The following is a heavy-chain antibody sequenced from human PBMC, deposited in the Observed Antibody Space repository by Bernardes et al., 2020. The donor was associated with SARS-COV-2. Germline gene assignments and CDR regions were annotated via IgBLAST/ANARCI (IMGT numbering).Heavy chain of an antibody. J-gene: IGHJ4*02. D-gene: IGHD3-22*01. Sequence: ASVKVSCKVSGYTLTALSMHWVRQAPGKGLEWMGGFDPEDGETIYAQKFQGRVTMTEDTSTDTAYMELSSLRSEDTAVYYCATPGDSSGYYHSFDYWGQGTLVTVSS. CDR1: GYTLTALS. V-gene: IGHV1-24*01. CDR3: ATPGDSSGYYHSFDY. CDR2: FDPEDGET.